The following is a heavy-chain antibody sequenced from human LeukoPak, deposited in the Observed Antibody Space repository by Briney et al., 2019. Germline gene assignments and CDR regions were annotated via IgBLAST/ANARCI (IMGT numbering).Heavy chain of an antibody. D-gene: IGHD2-2*01. J-gene: IGHJ4*02. CDR3: ARLPTGYCSSTSCPRDY. Sequence: ASVKVSCKASGYTFTGYYMHWVRQAPGQGLEWMGWINLNSGGTNYAQKFQGRVTMTRDTSISTAYMELSRLRSDDTAVYYCARLPTGYCSSTSCPRDYWGQGTLVTVSS. V-gene: IGHV1-2*02. CDR2: INLNSGGT. CDR1: GYTFTGYY.